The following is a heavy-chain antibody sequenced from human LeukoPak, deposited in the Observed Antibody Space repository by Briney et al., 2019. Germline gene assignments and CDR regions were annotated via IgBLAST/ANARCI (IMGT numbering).Heavy chain of an antibody. CDR1: GGSITSSSHY. CDR2: IYYDGSA. CDR3: ARGIAVAGTRVRFDP. V-gene: IGHV4-39*01. J-gene: IGHJ5*02. Sequence: SGTLSLTCTVSGGSITSSSHYWGWIRQPPGQGLQWIGLIYYDGSAYYNLSLKSRLTISIDTSKSQSSLQLSSVTAADTAVYYCARGIAVAGTRVRFDPWGQGTLVTVSS. D-gene: IGHD6-19*01.